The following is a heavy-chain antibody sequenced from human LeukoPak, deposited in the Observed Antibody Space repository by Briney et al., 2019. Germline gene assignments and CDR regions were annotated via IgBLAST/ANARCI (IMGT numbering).Heavy chain of an antibody. V-gene: IGHV3-7*03. CDR1: GFIFNNYG. Sequence: PGGSLRLSCTASGFIFNNYGMNWARQAPGKGLEWVASINHNGNVNYYVDSVKGRFTISRDNAKNSLYLQMSNLRAEDTAVYFCARGGGLDVWGQGATVTVSS. J-gene: IGHJ6*02. D-gene: IGHD3-16*01. CDR3: ARGGGLDV. CDR2: INHNGNVN.